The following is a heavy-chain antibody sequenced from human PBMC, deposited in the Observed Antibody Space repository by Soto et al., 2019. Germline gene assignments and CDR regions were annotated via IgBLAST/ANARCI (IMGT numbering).Heavy chain of an antibody. J-gene: IGHJ6*02. CDR1: GYTFTSYG. Sequence: QVQLVQSGAEVKKPGASVKVSCKASGYTFTSYGISWVRQAPGQGLEWLGWISAYNGNTNYAQKLHGRVTMTTDTSTSTAYMELRSLRSDDTAVYYCARSITIFGVVIISPYYYGMDVWGQGTTVTVSS. CDR3: ARSITIFGVVIISPYYYGMDV. V-gene: IGHV1-18*01. CDR2: ISAYNGNT. D-gene: IGHD3-3*01.